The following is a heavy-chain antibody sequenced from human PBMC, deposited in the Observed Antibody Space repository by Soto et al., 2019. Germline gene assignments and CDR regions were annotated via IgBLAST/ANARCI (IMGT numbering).Heavy chain of an antibody. D-gene: IGHD2-2*01. J-gene: IGHJ6*02. V-gene: IGHV4-4*02. CDR3: ARVVGGYYYGMDV. CDR1: GGSISSSNW. CDR2: IYHSGST. Sequence: QVQLQESGPGLVKPSGTLSLTCAVSGGSISSSNWWSWVRQPPGKGLEWIGEIYHSGSTNYNPSLNSRVTISVDKSKNQFSLRLSSVTAADTAVYYCARVVGGYYYGMDVWGQGTTVTVSS.